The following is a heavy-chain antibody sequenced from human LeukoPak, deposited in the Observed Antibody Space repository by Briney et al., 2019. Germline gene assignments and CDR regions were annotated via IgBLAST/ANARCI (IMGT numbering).Heavy chain of an antibody. D-gene: IGHD6-13*01. CDR3: ARRAPAGRCFDF. V-gene: IGHV1-46*01. Sequence: ASVKVSCKASGYSFISHYIHWVRQAPGQGLEWMGIINPNGGSTTYAQKFQGRVTMTSDTSTRTVYMELSSLRSEHTAVFYCARRAPAGRCFDFWGQGTLLSVSS. J-gene: IGHJ4*02. CDR1: GYSFISHY. CDR2: INPNGGST.